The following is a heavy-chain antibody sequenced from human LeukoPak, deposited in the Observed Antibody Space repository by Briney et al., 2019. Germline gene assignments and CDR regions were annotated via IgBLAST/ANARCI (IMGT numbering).Heavy chain of an antibody. CDR3: ARSGGAGYSGYDRDFDY. D-gene: IGHD5-12*01. CDR2: ISSSSSYI. J-gene: IGHJ4*02. V-gene: IGHV3-21*01. Sequence: PGGSLRLSCAASGFTFSSYSMNRVRQAPGKGLEWVSSISSSSSYIYYADSVKGRFTISRDNAKNSLYLQMNSLRAEDTAVYYCARSGGAGYSGYDRDFDYWGQGTLVTVSS. CDR1: GFTFSSYS.